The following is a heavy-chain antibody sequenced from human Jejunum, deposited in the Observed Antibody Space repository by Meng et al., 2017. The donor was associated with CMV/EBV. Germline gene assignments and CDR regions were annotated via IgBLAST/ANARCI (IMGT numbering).Heavy chain of an antibody. CDR2: TSYDGSHT. CDR3: ARDSPIVVAISDHPFDY. D-gene: IGHD3-22*01. Sequence: FTFSNYGMHWVRQAPGKGLEWVAITSYDGSHTYYADSVKGRFTISRDNSKNTLYLQMNSLRIEDTGVYYCARDSPIVVAISDHPFDYWGQGTLVTVSS. J-gene: IGHJ4*02. V-gene: IGHV3-30*19. CDR1: FTFSNYG.